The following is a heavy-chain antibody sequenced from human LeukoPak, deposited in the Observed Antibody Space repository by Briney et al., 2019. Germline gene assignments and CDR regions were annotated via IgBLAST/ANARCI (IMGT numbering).Heavy chain of an antibody. J-gene: IGHJ3*02. CDR3: ARGRLGNYAFDI. CDR1: GYIFSTYA. CDR2: SNAGAGDT. Sequence: ASVKVSCKASGYIFSTYAIHWVRQAPGQSLEWMGWSNAGAGDTKYSQEFQGRVTITRDTSASTAYMELSSLRSDDMTVYYCARGRLGNYAFDIWGQGTMVTVSS. D-gene: IGHD1-7*01. V-gene: IGHV1-3*02.